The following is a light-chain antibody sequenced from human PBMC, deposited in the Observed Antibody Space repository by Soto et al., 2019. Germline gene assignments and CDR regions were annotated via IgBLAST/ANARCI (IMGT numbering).Light chain of an antibody. J-gene: IGKJ1*01. CDR3: QQYISSPLT. V-gene: IGKV3-20*01. Sequence: EIVLTQSPGTLSLSPGERATLSCRASQSVSNNYLAWYQQKPGQAPRLVIYGASSRATGIPDRFSASGSGTEFTLTISRLEPEDFEVYYCQQYISSPLTFGQGTKVDIK. CDR2: GAS. CDR1: QSVSNNY.